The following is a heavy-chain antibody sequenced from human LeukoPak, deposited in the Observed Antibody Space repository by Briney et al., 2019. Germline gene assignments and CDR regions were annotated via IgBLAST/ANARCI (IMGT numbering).Heavy chain of an antibody. Sequence: PSETLSLTCTVFGGSIFSSNSYWGWIRQPPGKGLEWVGSIYYSGNTYYNASLKSRVTISVYTSKNQFSLKLNSVTAADTAVYYCASIGYCSGGSCYTIDYWGQGTLVTVSS. CDR1: GGSIFSSNSY. CDR2: IYYSGNT. J-gene: IGHJ4*02. V-gene: IGHV4-39*01. CDR3: ASIGYCSGGSCYTIDY. D-gene: IGHD2-15*01.